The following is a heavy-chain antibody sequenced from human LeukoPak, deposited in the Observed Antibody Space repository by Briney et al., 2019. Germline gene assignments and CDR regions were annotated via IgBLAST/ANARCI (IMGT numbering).Heavy chain of an antibody. V-gene: IGHV3-7*01. D-gene: IGHD6-13*01. CDR1: GVTLRSYW. CDR3: ARQEGYSSTWASYYFDS. Sequence: GGSLRLSCAASGVTLRSYWMSWVRRAPGKGLEWGANIKQDGGETYYVDSVKGRFTISRDNAKNSLFLQMSSLRAEDTAVYYCARQEGYSSTWASYYFDSWGQGTLVTVSS. J-gene: IGHJ4*02. CDR2: IKQDGGET.